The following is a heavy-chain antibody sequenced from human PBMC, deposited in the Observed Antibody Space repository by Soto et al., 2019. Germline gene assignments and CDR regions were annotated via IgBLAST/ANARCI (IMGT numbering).Heavy chain of an antibody. CDR2: ITSDGKSK. J-gene: IGHJ5*02. Sequence: GSLRLSCAASGXNFSNHCMHWVRQRPAEGLVWVSRITSDGKSKAYAESVKGRFAISRDDAKNTLYLQMNGITSEDTAVYYCARESGDWPLNWFDPWGQGTLGTVS. CDR1: GXNFSNHC. CDR3: ARESGDWPLNWFDP. D-gene: IGHD2-21*02. V-gene: IGHV3-74*01.